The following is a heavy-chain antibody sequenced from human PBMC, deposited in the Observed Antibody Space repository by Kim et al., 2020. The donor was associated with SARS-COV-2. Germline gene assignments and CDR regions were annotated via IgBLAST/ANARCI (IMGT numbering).Heavy chain of an antibody. V-gene: IGHV4-59*08. CDR2: IYYSGST. D-gene: IGHD6-13*01. J-gene: IGHJ4*02. Sequence: SETLSLTCTVSGGSISSYYWSWIRLSPGKGLEWIGYIYYSGSTNYNPSLNSRVTISVDTSKNQFSLKLSSVTAADTAVYYCARSIAATGSGYFNYWGQGTLVTVSS. CDR3: ARSIAATGSGYFNY. CDR1: GGSISSYY.